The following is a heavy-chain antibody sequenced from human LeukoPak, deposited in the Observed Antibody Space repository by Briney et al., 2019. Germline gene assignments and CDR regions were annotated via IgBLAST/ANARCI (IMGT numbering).Heavy chain of an antibody. J-gene: IGHJ4*02. CDR2: ITGSGSST. D-gene: IGHD3-22*01. CDR1: GFIFSSYT. CDR3: AKKTYYYDSNAYGSYYFDY. V-gene: IGHV3-23*01. Sequence: GGSLRLSCAASGFIFSSYTMSWVRQAPGKGLEWVSAITGSGSSTYYADSVKGRFTIYRDNSKSTLDLQMNGLRAGDTAVYYCAKKTYYYDSNAYGSYYFDYWGQGTLVTVSS.